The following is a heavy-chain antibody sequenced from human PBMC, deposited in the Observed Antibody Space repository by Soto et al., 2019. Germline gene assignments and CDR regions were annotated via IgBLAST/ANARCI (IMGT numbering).Heavy chain of an antibody. CDR1: GFTFSSYG. V-gene: IGHV3-33*01. D-gene: IGHD3-10*01. Sequence: QVQLVESGGGVVQPGRSLRLSCAASGFTFSSYGMHWVRQAPGKGLAWVAVIWYDGSNKYYADSVKGRFTISRDNSKNTLYLQMNSLRAEDTAVYYCAREALITLVRGVIPEYYFDYWGQGTLVPVSS. J-gene: IGHJ4*02. CDR3: AREALITLVRGVIPEYYFDY. CDR2: IWYDGSNK.